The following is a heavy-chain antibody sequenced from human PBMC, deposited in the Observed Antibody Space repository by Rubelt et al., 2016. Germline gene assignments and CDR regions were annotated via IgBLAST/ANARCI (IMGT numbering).Heavy chain of an antibody. J-gene: IGHJ4*02. D-gene: IGHD1-14*01. CDR2: IDCDDDK. V-gene: IGHV2-70*01. CDR1: GFSLSTSGMC. CDR3: ARTQTEAEPDY. Sequence: QVTLRESGPALVKPTQTLTLTCTFSGFSLSTSGMCVSWIRQPPGKALAWLALIDCDDDKYYSTSLKTRLTISKDTPKNLMVLTMTDLDPVDTAAYYCARTQTEAEPDYWGQGTLVTVSS.